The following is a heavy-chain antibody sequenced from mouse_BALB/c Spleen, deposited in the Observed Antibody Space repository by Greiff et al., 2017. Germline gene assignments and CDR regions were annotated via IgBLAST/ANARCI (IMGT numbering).Heavy chain of an antibody. J-gene: IGHJ3*01. CDR2: ISSGGSYT. CDR3: AQLGLRGFAY. V-gene: IGHV5-9-4*01. CDR1: GFTFSSYA. D-gene: IGHD3-1*01. Sequence: EVNVVESGGGLVKPGGSLKLSCAASGFTFSSYAMSWVRQSPEKRLEWVAEISSGGSYTYYPDTVTGRFTISRDNAKNTLYLEMSSLRSEDTAMYYCAQLGLRGFAYWGQGTLVTVSA.